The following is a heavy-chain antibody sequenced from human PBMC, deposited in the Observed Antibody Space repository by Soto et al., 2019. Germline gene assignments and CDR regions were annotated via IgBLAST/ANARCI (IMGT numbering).Heavy chain of an antibody. CDR3: ARVKAVAGMVPTNNWFDP. V-gene: IGHV1-46*01. D-gene: IGHD6-19*01. J-gene: IGHJ5*02. CDR2: INPSGGST. Sequence: ASVKVSCKASGYTFTSYYMHWVRQAPGQGLEWMGIINPSGGSTSYAQKFQGRVTMTTDTSTSTAYMELRSLRSDDTAVYYCARVKAVAGMVPTNNWFDPWGQGTLVTVSS. CDR1: GYTFTSYY.